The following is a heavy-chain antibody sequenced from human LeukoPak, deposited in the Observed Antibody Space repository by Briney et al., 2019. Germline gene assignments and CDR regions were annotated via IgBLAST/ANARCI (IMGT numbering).Heavy chain of an antibody. CDR3: ARLTGYYDSSGYLDY. D-gene: IGHD3-22*01. CDR2: ISSSSSTI. CDR1: GFTFSSYS. Sequence: GGSLILSCAASGFTFSSYSMNWVRQAPGKGLEWVSYISSSSSTIYYADSVKGRFTISRDNAKNSLYLQMNSLRAEDTAVYYCARLTGYYDSSGYLDYWGQGTLVTVSS. J-gene: IGHJ4*02. V-gene: IGHV3-48*01.